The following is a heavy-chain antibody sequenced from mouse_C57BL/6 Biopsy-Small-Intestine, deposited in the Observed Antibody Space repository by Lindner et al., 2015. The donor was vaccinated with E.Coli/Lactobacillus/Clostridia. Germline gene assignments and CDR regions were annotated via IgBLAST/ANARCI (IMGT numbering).Heavy chain of an antibody. CDR3: APLFAY. CDR1: GFNIKDYY. J-gene: IGHJ3*01. D-gene: IGHD6-1*01. V-gene: IGHV14-2*01. CDR2: IDPEDGET. Sequence: VQLQESWAELVKPGASVKLSCTASGFNIKDYYIHWVKQRTEQGLEWIGRIDPEDGETEYAPRFQGKATIAADTSSNTAYLHLSGLTSEDTAVYYCAPLFAYWGQGTLVTVSA.